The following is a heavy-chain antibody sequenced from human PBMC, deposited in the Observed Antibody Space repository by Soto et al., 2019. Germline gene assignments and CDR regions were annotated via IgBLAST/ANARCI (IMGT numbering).Heavy chain of an antibody. CDR2: IGSSSNYI. J-gene: IGHJ6*02. V-gene: IGHV3-21*01. CDR3: GRKAYGDYGGMDV. Sequence: EVHLVESGGGLVKPGGSLRLSCVASGFTFSSYSMNWVRQAPGKGLEWVSSIGSSSNYIYYADSVKGRFTISRDNAKNSMYLQMNSLRAEDTAVYYCGRKAYGDYGGMDVWGQGTTVTVSS. CDR1: GFTFSSYS. D-gene: IGHD4-17*01.